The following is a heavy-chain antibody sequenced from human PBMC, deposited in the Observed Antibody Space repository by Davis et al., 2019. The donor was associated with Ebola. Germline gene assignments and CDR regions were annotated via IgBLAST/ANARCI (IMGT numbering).Heavy chain of an antibody. D-gene: IGHD3-22*01. J-gene: IGHJ4*02. CDR1: GGTFSTYA. Sequence: AASVKVSCKASGGTFSTYAISWVRQAPGQGLEWMGRIIPILGIPNYVQKFQGRVTITADKSTSTAYMELSSLRSEDTAVYYCASGPDYYDSRGYYSHFDYWGQGTLVTVSS. CDR3: ASGPDYYDSRGYYSHFDY. CDR2: IIPILGIP. V-gene: IGHV1-69*04.